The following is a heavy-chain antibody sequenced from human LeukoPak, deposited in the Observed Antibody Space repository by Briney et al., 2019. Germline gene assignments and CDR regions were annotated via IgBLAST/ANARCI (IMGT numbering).Heavy chain of an antibody. J-gene: IGHJ4*02. D-gene: IGHD1-7*01. CDR2: IIPIFGTA. CDR3: ARVNLELHGRYLFDY. Sequence: GASVNVSCTASGGTFSSYAISWVRQAPGQGLEWMGGIIPIFGTANYAQKFQGRATITADESTSTAYMELSSLRSEDTAVYYCARVNLELHGRYLFDYWGQGTLVTVSS. V-gene: IGHV1-69*13. CDR1: GGTFSSYA.